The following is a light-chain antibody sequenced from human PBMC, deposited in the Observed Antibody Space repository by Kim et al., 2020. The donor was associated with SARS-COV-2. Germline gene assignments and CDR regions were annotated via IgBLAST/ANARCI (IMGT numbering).Light chain of an antibody. V-gene: IGKV3-20*01. CDR3: QQYGNLPWT. J-gene: IGKJ1*01. CDR2: GAS. CDR1: QSVSSSY. Sequence: EIVLMQSPGTLSLSPGERATLSCRASQSVSSSYFAWYQHKPGQAPRLLIYGASRRATGIPDRFSGSGSGTDFTLTISRLEPEDFAVYFCQQYGNLPWTFGQGTKVDIK.